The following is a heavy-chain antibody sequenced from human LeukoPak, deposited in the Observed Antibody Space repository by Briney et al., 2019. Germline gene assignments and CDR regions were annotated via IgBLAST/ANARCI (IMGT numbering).Heavy chain of an antibody. D-gene: IGHD7-27*01. J-gene: IGHJ4*01. CDR1: GLSFSTYG. CDR3: VAPSTVPSNWETLEY. CDR2: ISHDGSDD. V-gene: IGHV3-30*03. Sequence: GGSQRLSCVASGLSFSTYGMHWVRQFPGKGLEWVALISHDGSDDYYGDSVKGRFTISRDNSQNTLYLQMNSLGPEDTALYYCVAPSTVPSNWETLEYWGHGTLVTVSS.